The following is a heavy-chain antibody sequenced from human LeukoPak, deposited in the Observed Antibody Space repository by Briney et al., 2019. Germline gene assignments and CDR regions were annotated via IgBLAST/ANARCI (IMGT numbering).Heavy chain of an antibody. CDR1: GGTFSSYA. V-gene: IGHV1-69*13. CDR3: ARDRSRYSNYHAQYFQH. J-gene: IGHJ1*01. CDR2: IIPIFGTA. Sequence: ASVKVSCKASGGTFSSYAISWVRQAPGQGLEWMGGIIPIFGTANYAQKFQGRVTITADESTSTAYMELSSLRSEDTAVYYCARDRSRYSNYHAQYFQHWGQGTLVTVSS. D-gene: IGHD4-11*01.